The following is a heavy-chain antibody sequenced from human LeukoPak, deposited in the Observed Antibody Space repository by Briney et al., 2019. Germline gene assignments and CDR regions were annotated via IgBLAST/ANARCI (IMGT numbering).Heavy chain of an antibody. V-gene: IGHV1-69*13. CDR1: GGTFSSYA. D-gene: IGHD2-21*02. J-gene: IGHJ4*02. CDR2: IIPIFGTA. Sequence: SVKVSCKASGGTFSSYAISWVRQAPGQGLEWMGGIIPIFGTANYAQKFQGRVTITADESTSTAYMELSSLRSEDTAVYYCATDLHCGGDCYSAYWGQGTLVTVSS. CDR3: ATDLHCGGDCYSAY.